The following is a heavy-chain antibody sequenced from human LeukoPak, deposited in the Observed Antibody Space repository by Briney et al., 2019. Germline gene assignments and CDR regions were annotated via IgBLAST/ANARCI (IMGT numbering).Heavy chain of an antibody. CDR3: AREARTIFGVVINRFDP. V-gene: IGHV1-46*01. CDR2: INPSGGST. CDR1: GYTFTSYY. D-gene: IGHD3-3*01. Sequence: ASVKVSCKASGYTFTSYYMHWVRQAPGQGLKWMGIINPSGGSTSYAQKFQGRVTMTRDMSTSTVYMELSSLRSEDTAVYYCAREARTIFGVVINRFDPWGQGTLVTVSS. J-gene: IGHJ5*02.